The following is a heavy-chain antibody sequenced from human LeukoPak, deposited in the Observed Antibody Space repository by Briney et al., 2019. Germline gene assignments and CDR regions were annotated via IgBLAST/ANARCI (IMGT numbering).Heavy chain of an antibody. D-gene: IGHD1-26*01. CDR2: ISSNGGST. J-gene: IGHJ4*02. CDR1: GFTFSSYA. Sequence: GGSLRLSCAASGFTFSSYAMHWVRQAPGKGLEYVSAISSNGGSTYYANSVKGRFTISRDNSKNTLYLQMGSLRAEDMAVYYCARSRYSGSQHLGGIDYWGQGTLVTVSS. V-gene: IGHV3-64*01. CDR3: ARSRYSGSQHLGGIDY.